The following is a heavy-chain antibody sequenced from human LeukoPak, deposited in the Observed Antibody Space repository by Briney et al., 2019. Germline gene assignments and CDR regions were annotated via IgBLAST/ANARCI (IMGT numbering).Heavy chain of an antibody. J-gene: IGHJ4*02. CDR2: ISYDGSNK. CDR3: ASEMLRGAY. CDR1: GFTFSGYG. D-gene: IGHD3-10*01. V-gene: IGHV3-30*03. Sequence: ERSLRLSCAASGFTFSGYGMHWVRQAPGKGLEWVAVISYDGSNKYYADSVKGRFTISRDNSKNTLYLQMNSLRAGDTALYYCASEMLRGAYWGQGTLVTVSS.